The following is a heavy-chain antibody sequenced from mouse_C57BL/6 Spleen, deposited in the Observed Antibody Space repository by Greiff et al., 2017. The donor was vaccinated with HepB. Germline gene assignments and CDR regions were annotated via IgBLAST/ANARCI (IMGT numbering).Heavy chain of an antibody. V-gene: IGHV1-69*01. CDR2: IDPSDSYT. J-gene: IGHJ4*01. CDR1: GYTFTSYW. D-gene: IGHD2-1*01. CDR3: ARGGNYEGYAMDY. Sequence: VQLQQPGAELVMPGASVKLSCKASGYTFTSYWMHWVKQRPGQGLEWIGEIDPSDSYTNYNQKFKGKSTLTVDKSSSTAYMQLSSLTSEDSAVYYCARGGNYEGYAMDYWGQGTSVTVSS.